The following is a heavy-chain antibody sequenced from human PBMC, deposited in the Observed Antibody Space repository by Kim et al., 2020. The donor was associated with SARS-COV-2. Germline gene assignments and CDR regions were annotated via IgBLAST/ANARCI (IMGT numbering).Heavy chain of an antibody. J-gene: IGHJ4*01. CDR1: GFTFSSYA. Sequence: GGSLRLSCAASGFTFSSYAMHWVRQAPGKGLEWVAVISYDGSNKYYADSVKGRFTISRDNSKNTLYLQMNSLRAEDTAVYYCARGAHYDILTGYYSFDY. CDR3: ARGAHYDILTGYYSFDY. D-gene: IGHD3-9*01. V-gene: IGHV3-30*04. CDR2: ISYDGSNK.